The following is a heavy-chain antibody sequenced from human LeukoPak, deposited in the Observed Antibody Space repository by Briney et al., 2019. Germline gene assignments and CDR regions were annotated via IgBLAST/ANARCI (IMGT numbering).Heavy chain of an antibody. Sequence: SETLSLTCTVSGGSISSSSYYWGWIRQPPGKGLGWIGSIYYSGSTYYNPSLKSRVTISVDTSKNQFSLKLSSVTAADTAVYYCARRAPVLRFLEWLWGQGTLVTVSS. CDR1: GGSISSSSYY. CDR3: ARRAPVLRFLEWL. CDR2: IYYSGST. J-gene: IGHJ4*02. V-gene: IGHV4-39*01. D-gene: IGHD3-3*01.